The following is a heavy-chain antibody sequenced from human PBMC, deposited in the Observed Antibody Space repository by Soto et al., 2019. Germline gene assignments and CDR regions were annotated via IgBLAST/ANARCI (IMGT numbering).Heavy chain of an antibody. CDR2: IYYSGST. J-gene: IGHJ4*02. CDR1: GGSISSGDYY. V-gene: IGHV4-30-4*01. Sequence: SETLSLTCTVSGGSISSGDYYWSWIRQPPGKGLEWIGYIYYSGSTYYNPSLKSRVTISVDTSKNQFSLKLSSVTAAGTAVYYCARAATVTTYFDYWGQGTLVTVSS. D-gene: IGHD4-17*01. CDR3: ARAATVTTYFDY.